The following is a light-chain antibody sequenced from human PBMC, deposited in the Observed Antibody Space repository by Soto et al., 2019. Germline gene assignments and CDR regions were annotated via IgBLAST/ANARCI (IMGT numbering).Light chain of an antibody. CDR3: QQFNNWLYT. CDR1: QSVNQK. J-gene: IGKJ2*01. CDR2: VAS. V-gene: IGKV3-15*01. Sequence: EIVLTQSPATLSVSPGERATLSCRASQSVNQKLGWYQQKPGQAPRLLIYVASYRATGIPARFSGSGSGTEYTLTISNLQAEDFAVYYCQQFNNWLYTFGQGTKLEIK.